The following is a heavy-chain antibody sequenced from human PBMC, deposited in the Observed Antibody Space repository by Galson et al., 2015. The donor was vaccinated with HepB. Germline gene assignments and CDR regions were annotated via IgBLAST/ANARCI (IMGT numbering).Heavy chain of an antibody. CDR2: IIPILGIA. CDR3: ARERGSGSFDLDYYYYGMDV. V-gene: IGHV1-69*04. D-gene: IGHD3-10*01. CDR1: GGTFSSYT. Sequence: SVKVSCKASGGTFSSYTISWVRQAPGQGLEWMGRIIPILGIANYAQKFQGRVTITADKSTSTAYMELSSLRSEDTAVYYCARERGSGSFDLDYYYYGMDVWGQGTTVTVSS. J-gene: IGHJ6*02.